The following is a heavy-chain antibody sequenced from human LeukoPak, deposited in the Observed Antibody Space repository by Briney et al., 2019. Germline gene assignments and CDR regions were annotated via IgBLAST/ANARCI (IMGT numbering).Heavy chain of an antibody. J-gene: IGHJ4*02. CDR3: ARGKSHTYYYDSSGYFYFDY. CDR2: IYHSGST. CDR1: GGSISSSNW. V-gene: IGHV4-4*02. D-gene: IGHD3-22*01. Sequence: SGTLSLTCAVSGGSISSSNWWSWVRQPPGKGLERIGEIYHSGSTNYNPSLKSRVTISVDKSKNQFSLKLSSVTAADTAVYYCARGKSHTYYYDSSGYFYFDYWGQGTLVTVSS.